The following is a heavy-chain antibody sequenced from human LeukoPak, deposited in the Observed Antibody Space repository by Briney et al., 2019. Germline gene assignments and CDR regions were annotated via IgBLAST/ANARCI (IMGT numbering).Heavy chain of an antibody. CDR1: GGSFSGYY. V-gene: IGHV4-34*01. D-gene: IGHD6-19*01. CDR2: INHSGST. J-gene: IGHJ4*02. CDR3: AREVAVAGRRFDY. Sequence: PSETLSLTCAVYGGSFSGYYWSWIRQPPGKGLEWIGEINHSGSTNYNPSLKGRVTISVDTSKNQFSLKLSSVTAADTAVYYCAREVAVAGRRFDYWGQGTLVTVSS.